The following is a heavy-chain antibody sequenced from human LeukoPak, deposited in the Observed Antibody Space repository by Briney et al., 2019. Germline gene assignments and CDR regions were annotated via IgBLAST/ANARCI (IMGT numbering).Heavy chain of an antibody. CDR3: ARLVYYDSSGTWFDP. D-gene: IGHD3-22*01. CDR1: GYTFSSYG. J-gene: IGHJ5*02. Sequence: ASVKVSCKASGYTFSSYGISWVRQAPGQGLEWMGWITVYNGNTNYLQKFQGRVTMTTDTSTSTAYMELRSLRSDDTVVYYCARLVYYDSSGTWFDPWGQGTLVTVSS. V-gene: IGHV1-18*01. CDR2: ITVYNGNT.